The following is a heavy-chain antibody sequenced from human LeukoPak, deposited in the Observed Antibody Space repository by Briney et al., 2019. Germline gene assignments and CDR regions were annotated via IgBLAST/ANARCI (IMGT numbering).Heavy chain of an antibody. D-gene: IGHD1-1*01. V-gene: IGHV3-23*01. CDR1: GFTFDTYA. Sequence: QPGGSLRLSCAASGFTFDTYAMSWFRQAPGKGLEWVSTIGRGGGDTYYADSVKGRFTISKDSSKTSLQMSSLRAEDTAIHFCVKHSGGVYGNSDLWGQGTLVTVSS. CDR2: IGRGGGDT. J-gene: IGHJ5*02. CDR3: VKHSGGVYGNSDL.